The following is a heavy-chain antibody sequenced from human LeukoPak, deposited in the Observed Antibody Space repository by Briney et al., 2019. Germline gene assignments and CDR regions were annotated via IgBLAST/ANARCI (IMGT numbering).Heavy chain of an antibody. D-gene: IGHD2-2*01. CDR3: ARDRYCSSTSCYHYYGMDV. J-gene: IGHJ6*02. Sequence: ASVKVSCKASGYTFTSYYMHWVRQAPGQGLEWMGIINPSGGSTSYAQKFQGRVTMSRDASTSTVYMELSSLRSEDTAVYYCARDRYCSSTSCYHYYGMDVWGQGPTVTVSS. CDR2: INPSGGST. V-gene: IGHV1-46*01. CDR1: GYTFTSYY.